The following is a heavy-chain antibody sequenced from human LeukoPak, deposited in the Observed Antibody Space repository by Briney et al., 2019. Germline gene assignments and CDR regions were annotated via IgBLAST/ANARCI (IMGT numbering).Heavy chain of an antibody. Sequence: PGGSLRLSCAASGFTFSSYGMHWVRQAPGKGLEWVAVISYDGSNKYYADSVKGRFTISRDNSKNTLYLQMNSLRAEDTAVYYCAKDPHNIGYSYGSVGLYYFDYWGQGTLVTVSS. CDR2: ISYDGSNK. CDR1: GFTFSSYG. J-gene: IGHJ4*02. D-gene: IGHD5-18*01. V-gene: IGHV3-30*18. CDR3: AKDPHNIGYSYGSVGLYYFDY.